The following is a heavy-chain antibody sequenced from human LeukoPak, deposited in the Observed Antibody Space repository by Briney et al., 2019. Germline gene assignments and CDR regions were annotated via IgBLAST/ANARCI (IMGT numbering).Heavy chain of an antibody. J-gene: IGHJ3*02. Sequence: GGSLRLSCAASGFTFSSYTVNWVRQAPGKGLEWVSSIVSSSGYIYYADSVKGRFTISRDNAKNSLYLQMNSLRAEDTAVYYCARDMSYAAFDIWGQGTMVTVSS. CDR3: ARDMSYAAFDI. CDR1: GFTFSSYT. V-gene: IGHV3-21*01. D-gene: IGHD3-10*02. CDR2: IVSSSGYI.